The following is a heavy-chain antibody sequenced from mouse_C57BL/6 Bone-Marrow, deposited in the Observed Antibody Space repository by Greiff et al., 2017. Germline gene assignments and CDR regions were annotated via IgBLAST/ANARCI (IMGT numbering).Heavy chain of an antibody. CDR3: TRKFYDYGSSYGFAY. V-gene: IGHV1-5*01. CDR2: IYPGNSDT. J-gene: IGHJ3*01. D-gene: IGHD1-1*01. CDR1: GYTFTSYW. Sequence: VQLQQSGTVLARPGASVKMSCKTSGYTFTSYWMHWVKQRPGQGLEWIGAIYPGNSDTSYNQKFKGKAKLTAVTSASTAYMELSSLTNEESAVYYCTRKFYDYGSSYGFAYWGQGTLVTVSA.